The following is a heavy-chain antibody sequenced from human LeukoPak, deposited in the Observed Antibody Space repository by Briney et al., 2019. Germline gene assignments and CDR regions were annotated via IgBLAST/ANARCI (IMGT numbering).Heavy chain of an antibody. CDR2: IIPILGIA. CDR3: ASTQGPIVVVVAEGSWFDP. V-gene: IGHV1-69*04. J-gene: IGHJ5*02. D-gene: IGHD2-15*01. Sequence: SVKVSCKASGGTFSSYAISWVRQAPGQGLEWMGRIIPILGIANYAQKFQGRVTITADKSTSTAYMELSSLRSEDTAVYYCASTQGPIVVVVAEGSWFDPWGQGTLVTVSS. CDR1: GGTFSSYA.